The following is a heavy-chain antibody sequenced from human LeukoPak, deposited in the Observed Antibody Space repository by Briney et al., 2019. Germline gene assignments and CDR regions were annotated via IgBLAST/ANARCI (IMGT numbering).Heavy chain of an antibody. CDR2: INHSGST. V-gene: IGHV4-34*01. CDR1: GGSFSGYY. D-gene: IGHD6-19*01. J-gene: IGHJ6*03. CDR3: ARGASGWSSSYYYYYMDV. Sequence: SETLSLTCAVYGGSFSGYYWSWIRHPPGKGLEWIGEINHSGSTKYNPSLKSRVTISVDTFKNQFYLILSSVTAADTAVYYCARGASGWSSSYYYYYMDVWDKGTTVTVSS.